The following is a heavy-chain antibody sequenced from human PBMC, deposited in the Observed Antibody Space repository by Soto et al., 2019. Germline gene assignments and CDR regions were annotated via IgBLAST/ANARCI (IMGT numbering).Heavy chain of an antibody. CDR2: IYYSGST. D-gene: IGHD4-4*01. Sequence: QVQLQESGPGLVKPSETLSLTCTVSGGSVSSGSHYWSWIRQPPGKGLEWLGYIYYSGSTNYNPSLKGRVTIALDTSQNQFSLKLSSVTAADTAVYYCARVTTVTSFDYWGQGTLVTVSS. J-gene: IGHJ4*02. CDR3: ARVTTVTSFDY. CDR1: GGSVSSGSHY. V-gene: IGHV4-61*01.